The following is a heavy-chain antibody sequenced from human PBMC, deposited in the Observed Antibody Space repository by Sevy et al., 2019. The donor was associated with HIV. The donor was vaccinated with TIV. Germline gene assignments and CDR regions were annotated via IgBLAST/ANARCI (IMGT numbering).Heavy chain of an antibody. CDR2: ISSSSGYI. J-gene: IGHJ6*02. CDR1: GFTFSSYN. V-gene: IGHV3-21*01. Sequence: GGSLRLSCAASGFTFSSYNLKWVRQAPGKGLEWVSSISSSSGYIYYADSVRGRFTISRDNAKNSVYLQMNSLRAEDTAVYYCARDYSNSWYGMDVWGQGTTVTVSS. D-gene: IGHD4-4*01. CDR3: ARDYSNSWYGMDV.